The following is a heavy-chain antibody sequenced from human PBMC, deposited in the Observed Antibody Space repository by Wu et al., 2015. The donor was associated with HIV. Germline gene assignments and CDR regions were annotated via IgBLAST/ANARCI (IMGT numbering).Heavy chain of an antibody. CDR3: ASAGPPSFTIFGVVSRGDWFDP. V-gene: IGHV1-2*02. Sequence: QVQLVQSGAEVKKPGASVKVSCKASGYTFTGYYMHWVRQAPGQGLEWMGWINPNSGGTNYAQKFQGRVTMTRDTSISTAYMELSRLRSDDTAVYYCASAGPPSFTIFGVVSRGDWFDPWGQGTLVTVSS. D-gene: IGHD3-3*01. J-gene: IGHJ5*02. CDR2: INPNSGGT. CDR1: GYTFTGYY.